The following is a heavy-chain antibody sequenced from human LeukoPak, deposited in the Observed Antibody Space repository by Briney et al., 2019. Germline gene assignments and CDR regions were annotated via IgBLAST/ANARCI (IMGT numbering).Heavy chain of an antibody. Sequence: PSETLSLTCTVSGDSISSSNWWSWVRQPPGKGLEWIGEIYHSGITNYNPSLKSRVTISVDKSKNQFSLRLNSVTAADTAVYYCAMESPYRLDYWGQGTLVTVSS. CDR1: GDSISSSNW. D-gene: IGHD5-18*01. V-gene: IGHV4-4*02. J-gene: IGHJ4*02. CDR3: AMESPYRLDY. CDR2: IYHSGIT.